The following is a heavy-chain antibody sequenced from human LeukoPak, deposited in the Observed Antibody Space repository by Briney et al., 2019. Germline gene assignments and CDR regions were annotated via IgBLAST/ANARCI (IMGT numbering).Heavy chain of an antibody. CDR2: ISSSSSYI. Sequence: PVGSLRLSCAASGFTFSSYSMNWVRQAPGKGLEWVSSISSSSSYIYYADSVKGRFTISRDNAKNSLYLQMNSLRAEDTAVYYCAKSVVPAATLPFDYWGQGTLVTVSS. V-gene: IGHV3-21*01. D-gene: IGHD2-2*01. J-gene: IGHJ4*02. CDR3: AKSVVPAATLPFDY. CDR1: GFTFSSYS.